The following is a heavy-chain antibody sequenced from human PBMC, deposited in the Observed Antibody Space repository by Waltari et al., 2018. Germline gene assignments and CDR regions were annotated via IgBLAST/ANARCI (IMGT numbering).Heavy chain of an antibody. CDR1: GFTFSSYA. J-gene: IGHJ4*02. D-gene: IGHD3-22*01. Sequence: EVQLLESGGGLVQPGGSLRLSCAASGFTFSSYAMSWVRQAPGKGLEWVSVIYSGGSTYYADSVKGRFTISRDNSKNTLYLQMNSLRAEDTAVYYCAKVGSSGYYFDYWGQGTLVTVSS. V-gene: IGHV3-23*03. CDR3: AKVGSSGYYFDY. CDR2: IYSGGST.